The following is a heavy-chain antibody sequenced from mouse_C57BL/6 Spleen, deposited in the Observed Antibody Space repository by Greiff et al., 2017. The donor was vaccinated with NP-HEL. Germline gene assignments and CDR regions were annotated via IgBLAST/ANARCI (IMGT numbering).Heavy chain of an antibody. Sequence: QVQLQQSGPELVKPGASVKISCKASGYAFSSSWMNWVKQRPGQGLEWIGRIYPGDGDTNYNGKFKGKATLTADKSSSTAYMQLSSLTSEDSAVYFCAREDYVDYWGQGTTLTVSS. J-gene: IGHJ2*01. CDR2: IYPGDGDT. V-gene: IGHV1-82*01. CDR3: AREDYVDY. CDR1: GYAFSSSW.